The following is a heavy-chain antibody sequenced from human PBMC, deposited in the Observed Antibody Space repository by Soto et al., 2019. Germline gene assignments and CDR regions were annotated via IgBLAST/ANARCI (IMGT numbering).Heavy chain of an antibody. V-gene: IGHV3-15*05. J-gene: IGHJ6*02. CDR2: ITSKTDGEAT. CDR1: GFIFSNAW. Sequence: EVQLVESGGGLVKPGGSLKVSCAASGFIFSNAWMSWVRQAPGKGLEWVGRITSKTDGEATEDAAPVKGRFSIASDNSNNMLYLQITSLKSEDTAVYYCTTVALSMAMTFYGIDVWGQGTTVSVSS. CDR3: TTVALSMAMTFYGIDV. D-gene: IGHD3-3*02.